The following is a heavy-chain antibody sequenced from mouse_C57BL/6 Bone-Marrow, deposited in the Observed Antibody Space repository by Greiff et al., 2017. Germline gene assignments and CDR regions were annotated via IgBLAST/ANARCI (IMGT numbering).Heavy chain of an antibody. J-gene: IGHJ2*01. CDR3: GREGGYYGNGVNFDD. CDR1: GYTFTNYW. V-gene: IGHV1-63*01. Sequence: QVQLKESGAELVRPGTSVKMSCKASGYTFTNYWIGWAKQRPGHGLEWIGDIYPGGGSTNYTEKFKGQATLTADTSSRTDYMQISSLTSEDSAIYYCGREGGYYGNGVNFDDWGQGTTLTVSS. CDR2: IYPGGGST. D-gene: IGHD2-1*01.